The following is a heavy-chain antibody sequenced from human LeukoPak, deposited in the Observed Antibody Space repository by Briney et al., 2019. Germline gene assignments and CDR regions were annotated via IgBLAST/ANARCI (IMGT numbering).Heavy chain of an antibody. CDR1: GGSIGSGYY. J-gene: IGHJ4*02. CDR2: IHYGGTT. V-gene: IGHV4-39*02. Sequence: SETLSLTCTVSGGSIGSGYYWAWIRQPPRKGLEWIGSIHYGGTTHYNPSLQSRVTISADTSKNQFALDLRSVTAADTAVYYCTRDIGDFVSDFWGRGTLVTVSS. D-gene: IGHD2-21*02. CDR3: TRDIGDFVSDF.